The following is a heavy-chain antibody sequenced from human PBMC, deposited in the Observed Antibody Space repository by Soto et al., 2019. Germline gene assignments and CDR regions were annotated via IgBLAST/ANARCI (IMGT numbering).Heavy chain of an antibody. CDR1: GFTFSSYA. J-gene: IGHJ4*02. V-gene: IGHV3-23*01. CDR3: AKAGKRNWFQGSDFDY. D-gene: IGHD3-9*01. Sequence: EVQLLESGGGLVQPGGSLRLSCAASGFTFSSYAMSWVRQAPGKGLEWVSAISGSGGSTHYADSVKGRFTISRDNSRDTLYLQINSLRAEDTAVYYCAKAGKRNWFQGSDFDYWGQGTLVTVSS. CDR2: ISGSGGST.